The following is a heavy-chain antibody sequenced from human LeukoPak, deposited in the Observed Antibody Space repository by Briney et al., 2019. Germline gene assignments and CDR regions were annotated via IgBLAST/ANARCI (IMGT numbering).Heavy chain of an antibody. J-gene: IGHJ4*02. CDR2: ISSSSSYI. CDR3: ARDPESSSTSWGY. D-gene: IGHD2-2*01. V-gene: IGHV3-21*01. Sequence: PGGSLRLSCAASGFTFSSYSMNWVRQAPGKGLEWVSSISSSSSYIYYADSVKGRFTISRDNAKNSLYLQMNSLRAEDTAVYYCARDPESSSTSWGYWGQGTLVTVSS. CDR1: GFTFSSYS.